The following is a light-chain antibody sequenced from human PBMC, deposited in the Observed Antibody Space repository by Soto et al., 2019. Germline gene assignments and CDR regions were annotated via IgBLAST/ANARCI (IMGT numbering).Light chain of an antibody. CDR2: GTS. J-gene: IGKJ3*01. CDR1: QSVSSN. V-gene: IGKV3D-15*01. CDR3: QQYNNWPVT. Sequence: EIVMTQSPAILSVSPGERATLSCRASQSVSSNFAWYQQKPGQAPRLLIYGTSTRATGIPARFSGSGSGTEFTLTISSLQSEDFAVYYCQQYNNWPVTFGPGTKVDIK.